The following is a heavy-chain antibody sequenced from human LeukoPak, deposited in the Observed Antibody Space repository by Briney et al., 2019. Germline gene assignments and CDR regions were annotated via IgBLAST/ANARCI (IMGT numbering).Heavy chain of an antibody. CDR1: GFTLSSHD. CDR3: ARGPGGSGSYYDY. CDR2: LGAAGDS. J-gene: IGHJ4*02. Sequence: GGSLRLSCAVSGFTLSSHDISWVRQASGKGLEWVAILGAAGDSYYADSVRGRFSTSREEAENSVYLQMHSLRAGDTAVYYCARGPGGSGSYYDYWGQGTLVTVSS. V-gene: IGHV3-13*04. D-gene: IGHD3-10*01.